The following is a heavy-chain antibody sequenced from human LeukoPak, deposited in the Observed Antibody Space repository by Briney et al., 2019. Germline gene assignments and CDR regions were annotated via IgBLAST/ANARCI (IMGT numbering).Heavy chain of an antibody. CDR3: AHKGPRRPFDY. J-gene: IGHJ4*02. V-gene: IGHV2-5*02. Sequence: SGPTLVNPTQTLTLTCTFSGFSLSTRGVGVGWIRQTPGKALEWLALIYWDDDKRYSPSLKSRLTITNDTLKNQVILTMANMDPVDTATYYCAHKGPRRPFDYWGQGTLVTVSS. CDR1: GFSLSTRGVG. CDR2: IYWDDDK.